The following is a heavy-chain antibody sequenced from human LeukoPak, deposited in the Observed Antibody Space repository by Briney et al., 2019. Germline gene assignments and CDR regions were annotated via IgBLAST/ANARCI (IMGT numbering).Heavy chain of an antibody. Sequence: GGSLRLSCTASGFTFGDYAMSWIRQAPGKGPEWVGFIRSKAYGETADYAASVKGRFTISRDDSKAIAYLQMNSLKTEDTAVYHCTRDRGAYNLYDYWSQGTLVTVSS. CDR2: IRSKAYGETA. D-gene: IGHD1-1*01. CDR3: TRDRGAYNLYDY. V-gene: IGHV3-49*03. J-gene: IGHJ4*02. CDR1: GFTFGDYA.